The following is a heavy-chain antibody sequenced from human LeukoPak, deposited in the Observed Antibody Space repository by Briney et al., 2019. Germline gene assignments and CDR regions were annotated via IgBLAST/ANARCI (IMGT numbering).Heavy chain of an antibody. Sequence: GGSLRLSCAASGFTVSSDHMNWVRQAPGKGLEWVSVIYSGGSTYYADSVKGRFTISRHDSQNTLYLQKNSLRADDTAVYYCVYFDAIMATGDYWGQGTLVTVSS. D-gene: IGHD3-22*01. CDR1: GFTVSSDH. CDR2: IYSGGST. V-gene: IGHV3-53*04. CDR3: VYFDAIMATGDY. J-gene: IGHJ4*02.